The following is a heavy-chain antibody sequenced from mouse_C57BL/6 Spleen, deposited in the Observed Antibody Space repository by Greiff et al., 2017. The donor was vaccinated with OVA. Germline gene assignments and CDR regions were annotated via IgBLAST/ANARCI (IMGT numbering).Heavy chain of an antibody. V-gene: IGHV3-5*01. CDR2: ISYSANF. J-gene: IGHJ4*01. CDR3: ARDDYDDAMDY. Sequence: EVKLVESGPGLAKPSQTVFLTCTVTGISITTGNYRWSWIRQFPGNKLEWIGYISYSANFTYNPSLTSRTTITRDTPKNQFFLEMNSLTAEDTATYYCARDDYDDAMDYWGQGTSVTVSS. CDR1: GISITTGNYR. D-gene: IGHD2-4*01.